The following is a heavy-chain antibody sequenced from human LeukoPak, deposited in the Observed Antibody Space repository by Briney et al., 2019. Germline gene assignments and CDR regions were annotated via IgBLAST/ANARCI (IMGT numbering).Heavy chain of an antibody. D-gene: IGHD1-26*01. Sequence: HSGGSLRLSCAASGFTFSSYWMHWVRHAPGKGLVWVSRINTDGSTTIYADSVKGRFTISRDNAKNTLYLQMNSLRDEDTAVYYCARDWYSGSQGYWGQGTLVTVSS. V-gene: IGHV3-74*01. CDR1: GFTFSSYW. J-gene: IGHJ4*02. CDR2: INTDGSTT. CDR3: ARDWYSGSQGY.